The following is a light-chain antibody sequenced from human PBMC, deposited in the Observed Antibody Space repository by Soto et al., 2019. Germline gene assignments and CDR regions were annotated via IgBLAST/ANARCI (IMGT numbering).Light chain of an antibody. Sequence: QSALTQPASVSGSPGQSITISCTGTSSDVGGVSWYQQHTGKAPKLMIYDVSNRPSGVSNRFSCSKSGNTASLTISGLQAEDEADYYCSSYTSSSTRVFGTGTKLTVL. CDR2: DVS. CDR3: SSYTSSSTRV. CDR1: SSDVGG. J-gene: IGLJ1*01. V-gene: IGLV2-14*01.